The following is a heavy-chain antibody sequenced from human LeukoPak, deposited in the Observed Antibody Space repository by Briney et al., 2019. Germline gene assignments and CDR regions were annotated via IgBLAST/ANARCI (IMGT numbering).Heavy chain of an antibody. CDR2: ISSSGSTI. CDR3: ARLWFGGSFDY. J-gene: IGHJ4*02. CDR1: GFTFSSYE. D-gene: IGHD3-10*01. V-gene: IGHV3-48*03. Sequence: GGSLRLSCAASGFTFSSYEMNWVRQAPGKGLEWVSCISSSGSTIHYAGSVKGRFTISRDNAKNSLYLQMNSLRAEDTAVYYCARLWFGGSFDYWGQGTLVTVSS.